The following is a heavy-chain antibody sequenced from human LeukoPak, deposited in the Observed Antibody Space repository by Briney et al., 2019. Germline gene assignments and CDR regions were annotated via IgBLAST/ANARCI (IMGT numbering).Heavy chain of an antibody. J-gene: IGHJ6*03. CDR1: GFTLSSYS. Sequence: GGSLRLSCAASGFTLSSYSMSWVRQAPGKGLEWVSSISASGGSTNYADSVKGRFTISRDNSKNTVYLQMNSLRAEDTAVYCCAKVMKGSERLTMVRGVIIKTAGLYYMDVWGKGTTVTVSS. CDR3: AKVMKGSERLTMVRGVIIKTAGLYYMDV. CDR2: ISASGGST. V-gene: IGHV3-23*01. D-gene: IGHD3-10*01.